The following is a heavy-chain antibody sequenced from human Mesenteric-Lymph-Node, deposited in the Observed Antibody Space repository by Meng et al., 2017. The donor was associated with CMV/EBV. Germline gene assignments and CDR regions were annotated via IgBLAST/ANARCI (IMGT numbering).Heavy chain of an antibody. V-gene: IGHV4-59*01. CDR3: ARTARGMDV. CDR2: VYYTGNT. CDR1: GGSMNTFY. J-gene: IGHJ6*02. Sequence: SETLSLTCTVSGGSMNTFYWSWIRQPPGKGLEFIGNVYYTGNTNYNPSLKSRVTISVDTSENQFSLKLNSVIAADTAVYYCARTARGMDVWGQGTTVTVSS.